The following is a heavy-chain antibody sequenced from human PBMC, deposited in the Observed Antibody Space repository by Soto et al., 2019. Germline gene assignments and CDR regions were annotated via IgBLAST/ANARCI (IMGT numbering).Heavy chain of an antibody. CDR2: IIPIFGTA. Sequence: VQVSCKASGGTFSSYAISWVRQAPGQGLEWMGGIIPIFGTANYAQKFQGRVTITADESTSTAYMELSSLRSEDTAVYYCASGGSGSYLTFFDYWGQGTLVTVSS. CDR1: GGTFSSYA. D-gene: IGHD1-26*01. V-gene: IGHV1-69*13. CDR3: ASGGSGSYLTFFDY. J-gene: IGHJ4*02.